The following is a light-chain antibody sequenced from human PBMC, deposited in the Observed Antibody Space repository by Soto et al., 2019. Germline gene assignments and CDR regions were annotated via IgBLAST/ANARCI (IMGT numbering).Light chain of an antibody. Sequence: QSVLTQPGSVSGSLGQSITISCTGAISDVGRFDFVSWYQQHPAQVPKLIIYEGSRRPSGVSSRFSGSKSGNTASLFISGLQAEHEPDSYCSSYTSDSSNVFGSGTQVTLL. CDR3: SSYTSDSSNV. J-gene: IGLJ1*01. CDR1: ISDVGRFDF. V-gene: IGLV2-14*02. CDR2: EGS.